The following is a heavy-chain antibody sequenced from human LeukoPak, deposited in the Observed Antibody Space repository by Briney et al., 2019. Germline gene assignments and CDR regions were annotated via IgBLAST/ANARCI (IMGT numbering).Heavy chain of an antibody. J-gene: IGHJ4*02. CDR3: AKDDSPQGRTAMVV. CDR2: ISGSGGST. V-gene: IGHV3-23*01. CDR1: GFTFSSYG. Sequence: GGSLRLSCAASGFTFSSYGMSWVRQAPGKGLEWVSAISGSGGSTYYADSVKGRSTISRDNAKNSLYLQMNSLRAEDTALYYCAKDDSPQGRTAMVVWGQGTLVTVSS. D-gene: IGHD5-18*01.